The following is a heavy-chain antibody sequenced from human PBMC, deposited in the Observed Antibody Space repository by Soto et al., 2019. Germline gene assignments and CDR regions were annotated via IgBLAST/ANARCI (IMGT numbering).Heavy chain of an antibody. D-gene: IGHD3-22*01. V-gene: IGHV1-18*04. CDR1: GYTFTSYG. Sequence: ASVKVSCKASGYTFTSYGISWVRQAPGQGLEWMGWISAYNGNTNYAQKLQGRVTMTTDTSTSTAYMELRSLRSDDTAVYYCARANPPLVVVVPAESNWFDPWGQGTLVTVSS. CDR3: ARANPPLVVVVPAESNWFDP. J-gene: IGHJ5*02. CDR2: ISAYNGNT.